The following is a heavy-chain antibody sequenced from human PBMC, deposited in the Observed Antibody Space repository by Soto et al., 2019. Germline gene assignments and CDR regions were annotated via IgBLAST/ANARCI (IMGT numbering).Heavy chain of an antibody. CDR3: ARGRIQAFFDY. V-gene: IGHV4-34*01. CDR2: INHSGST. J-gene: IGHJ4*02. CDR1: GGSFSGYY. Sequence: PSETLSLTCAVYGGSFSGYYWSWIRQPPGKGLEWIGEINHSGSTNYNPSLKSRVTISVDTSKNQFSLKLSSVTAADTAVYYFARGRIQAFFDYWGQGALVTVSS.